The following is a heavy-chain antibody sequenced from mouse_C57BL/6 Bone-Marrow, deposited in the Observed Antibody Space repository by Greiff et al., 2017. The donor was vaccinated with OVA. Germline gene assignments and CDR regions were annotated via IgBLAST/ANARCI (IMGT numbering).Heavy chain of an antibody. V-gene: IGHV5-17*01. CDR3: ARAWFAY. Sequence: EVKLMESGGGLVKPGGSLKLSCAASGFTFSVYGMHWVRQAPEKGLEWVAYISSGSSTIYYADTVKGRFTISRDNAKNTLFLQMTSLRSEDTAMYYCARAWFAYWGQGTLVTVSA. CDR1: GFTFSVYG. CDR2: ISSGSSTI. J-gene: IGHJ3*01.